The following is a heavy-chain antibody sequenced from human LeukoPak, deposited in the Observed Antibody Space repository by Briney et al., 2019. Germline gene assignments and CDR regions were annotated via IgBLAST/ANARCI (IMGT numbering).Heavy chain of an antibody. CDR1: GYTVTELS. V-gene: IGHV1-24*01. D-gene: IGHD5-18*01. Sequence: ASVKVSCKVSGYTVTELSMHWVRQAPGKGLEWMGGFDPEDGETIYAPKFQGRVTMTEDTSTDTAYKERSRLRSEDTAVYYCAREGDVDTAMVFSFGVWFDSWGQGTLVTVYS. CDR3: AREGDVDTAMVFSFGVWFDS. CDR2: FDPEDGET. J-gene: IGHJ5*01.